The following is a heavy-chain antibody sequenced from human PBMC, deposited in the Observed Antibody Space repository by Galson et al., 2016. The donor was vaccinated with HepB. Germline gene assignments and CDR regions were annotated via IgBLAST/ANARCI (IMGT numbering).Heavy chain of an antibody. V-gene: IGHV3-30*03. Sequence: SLRLSCAASGFPFSAYGMSWVRQAPGKGLELVSDISYDASSLHYADSVKGRFTVSRDNSGHTLYLQMNSLIPEDTAVYYCVVSVYYRWGRGTLVTVSS. CDR2: ISYDASSL. CDR3: VVSVYYR. D-gene: IGHD3-22*01. CDR1: GFPFSAYG. J-gene: IGHJ5*02.